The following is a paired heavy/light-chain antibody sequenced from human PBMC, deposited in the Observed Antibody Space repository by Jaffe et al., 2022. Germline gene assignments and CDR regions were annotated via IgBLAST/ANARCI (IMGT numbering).Light chain of an antibody. CDR3: QQYNSYPLT. V-gene: IGKV1D-16*01. Sequence: DIQMTQSPSSLSASVGDRVTITCRASQAISSWLAWYQQKPEKAPKSLIYAASSLQSGVPSRFSGSRSGTNFTLTISNLQPEDFATYYCQQYNSYPLTFGGGTKVEIK. CDR2: AAS. CDR1: QAISSW. J-gene: IGKJ4*01.
Heavy chain of an antibody. Sequence: EVQLLESGGGLVQPGGSLRVSCVASGFTFSSYAMSWVRQAPGKGLEWVSVISGGGHSTYSADSLKGRFTISRDNTKNTLYLQMNSLRADDTAVYYCAKDRTTVPYLPAKFDYWGQGILVTVSS. CDR1: GFTFSSYA. CDR2: ISGGGHST. V-gene: IGHV3-23*01. CDR3: AKDRTTVPYLPAKFDY. D-gene: IGHD4-17*01. J-gene: IGHJ4*02.